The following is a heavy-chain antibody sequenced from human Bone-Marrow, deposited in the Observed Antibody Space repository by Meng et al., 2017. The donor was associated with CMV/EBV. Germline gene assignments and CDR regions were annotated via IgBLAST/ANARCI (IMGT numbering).Heavy chain of an antibody. CDR2: ISSSSSYI. CDR1: GFTFSSYS. Sequence: GESLKISCAASGFTFSSYSMNWVRQAPGKGLEWVSSISSSSSYIYYADSVEGRFTISRDNAKNSLYLQMNSLRGEDTAVYYCARDKEWGTIVVVPAAPQDYYYYGMDVCGQGTTVTVSS. CDR3: ARDKEWGTIVVVPAAPQDYYYYGMDV. V-gene: IGHV3-21*01. D-gene: IGHD2-2*01. J-gene: IGHJ6*02.